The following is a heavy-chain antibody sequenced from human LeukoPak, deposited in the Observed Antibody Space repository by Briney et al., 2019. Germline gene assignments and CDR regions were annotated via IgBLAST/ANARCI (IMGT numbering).Heavy chain of an antibody. CDR3: ARHIVGATMRIDY. D-gene: IGHD1-26*01. J-gene: IGHJ4*02. V-gene: IGHV4-59*04. CDR1: GGSISSYY. Sequence: SETLSLTCTVSGGSISSYYWSWIRQPPGKGLEWIGSIYYSGSTYYNPSLKSRVTMSVDTSKNQFSLKLSSVTAADTAVYYCARHIVGATMRIDYWGQGTLVTVSS. CDR2: IYYSGST.